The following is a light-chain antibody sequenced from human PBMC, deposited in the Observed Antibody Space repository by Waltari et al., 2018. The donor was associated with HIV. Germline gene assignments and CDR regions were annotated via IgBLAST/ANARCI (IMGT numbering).Light chain of an antibody. CDR3: QHYGSSVWT. Sequence: IVLTPSPGTVSLSPGDRAALSCRASESVSISYLAWYQQRPGLAPRLLVYGASSRAAGIPDRFRGSGSGTDFTLIISRLEPEDFAVYYCQHYGSSVWTFGQGTKVEIK. J-gene: IGKJ1*01. CDR2: GAS. CDR1: ESVSISY. V-gene: IGKV3-20*01.